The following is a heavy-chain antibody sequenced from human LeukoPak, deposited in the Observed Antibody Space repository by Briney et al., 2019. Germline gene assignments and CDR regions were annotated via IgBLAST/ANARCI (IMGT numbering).Heavy chain of an antibody. J-gene: IGHJ6*03. CDR3: ASCGGDCYTPYYYYMDV. D-gene: IGHD2-21*01. CDR2: INSDGSST. V-gene: IGHV3-74*01. Sequence: GGSLRLSCAASGFTFRSYWMHWVRQAPGKGLVWVSRINSDGSSTSYADSVKGRFTISRDNAKNTLYLQMNSLRAEDTAVYYCASCGGDCYTPYYYYMDVWGKGTTVTVSS. CDR1: GFTFRSYW.